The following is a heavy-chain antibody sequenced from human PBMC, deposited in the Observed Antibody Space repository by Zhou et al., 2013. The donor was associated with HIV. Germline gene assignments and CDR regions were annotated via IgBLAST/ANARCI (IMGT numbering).Heavy chain of an antibody. D-gene: IGHD4-17*01. CDR3: ARGDYNGNTYFDY. Sequence: EVQLVQSGVEVKKPGESLKISCKGSGYSFTSYWIAWVRQMPGKGLEWMGIIYPGDSDTRYSPSFQGQVTISADRSINTAYLQWSSLKASDTAMYYCARGDYNGNTYFDYWGQGTRGHRLL. CDR2: IYPGDSDT. CDR1: GYSFTSYW. V-gene: IGHV5-51*01. J-gene: IGHJ4*02.